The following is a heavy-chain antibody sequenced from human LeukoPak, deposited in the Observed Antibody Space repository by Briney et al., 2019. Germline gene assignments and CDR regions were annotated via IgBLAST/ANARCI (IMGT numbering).Heavy chain of an antibody. CDR2: IIPIFGIA. J-gene: IGHJ4*02. CDR3: ARSAYGYYDSSGYYDGEFDY. V-gene: IGHV1-69*04. D-gene: IGHD3-22*01. Sequence: GSSVKVSCKASGGTFSSYAISWVRQAPGQGLEWMGRIIPIFGIANYAQKFQGRVTITADKSTSTAYMELSSLRSEDTAVYYCARSAYGYYDSSGYYDGEFDYWGQGTLATVSS. CDR1: GGTFSSYA.